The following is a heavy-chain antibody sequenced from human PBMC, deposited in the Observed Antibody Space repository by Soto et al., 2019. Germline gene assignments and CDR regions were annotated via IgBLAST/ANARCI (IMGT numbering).Heavy chain of an antibody. CDR2: IIPIFGTA. J-gene: IGHJ4*02. V-gene: IGHV1-69*01. CDR1: GGRYSSYA. Sequence: SAKPSSKARGGRYSSYAISWLRQAPGQGLEWMGGIIPIFGTANYAQKFQGRVTITADESTSTAYMELSSLRSEDTAVYYCAGNIAAAGTQVYWGQGTLVTVSS. CDR3: AGNIAAAGTQVY. D-gene: IGHD6-13*01.